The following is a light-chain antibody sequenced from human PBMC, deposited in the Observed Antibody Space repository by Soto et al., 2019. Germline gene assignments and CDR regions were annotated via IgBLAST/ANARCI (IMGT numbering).Light chain of an antibody. Sequence: DISMTQSPDSLAVSLGESATINCKSSQSIVYISNNKNHLAWYQQKPGQPPKLLIYWASTRDAGVHDRFIGNGYGTAFTLTISSLQAEDLAFYDCQQYYDPPYTVGQGTMLEIK. V-gene: IGKV4-1*01. CDR2: WAS. CDR3: QQYYDPPYT. J-gene: IGKJ2*01. CDR1: QSIVYISNNKNH.